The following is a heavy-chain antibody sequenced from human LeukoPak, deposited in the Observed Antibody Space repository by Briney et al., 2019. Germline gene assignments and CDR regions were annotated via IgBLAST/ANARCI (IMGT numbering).Heavy chain of an antibody. V-gene: IGHV3-66*01. D-gene: IGHD3-3*01. CDR1: GFTFSSYV. CDR3: ARPGSASGYWVH. J-gene: IGHJ4*02. CDR2: IHSGGRT. Sequence: PGGSLRLSCAASGFTFSSYVMNWVRQAPGKGLEWVSVIHSGGRTKYADSVRDRFTISRDTAKNTVYLQMNSLRVDDTAAYYCARPGSASGYWVHWGQGTLVTVSS.